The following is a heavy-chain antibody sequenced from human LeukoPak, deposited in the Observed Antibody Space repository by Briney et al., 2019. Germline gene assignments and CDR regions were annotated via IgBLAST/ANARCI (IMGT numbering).Heavy chain of an antibody. CDR1: GGSISSYY. J-gene: IGHJ6*02. CDR3: ARGAHYDILTYLMDV. V-gene: IGHV4-59*08. Sequence: SETLSLTCTVSGGSISSYYWSWIRQPPGKGLEWIGYIYCSGSTNYNPSLKSRVTISVDTSKNQFSLKLSSVTAADTAVYYCARGAHYDILTYLMDVWGQGTTVTVSS. D-gene: IGHD3-9*01. CDR2: IYCSGST.